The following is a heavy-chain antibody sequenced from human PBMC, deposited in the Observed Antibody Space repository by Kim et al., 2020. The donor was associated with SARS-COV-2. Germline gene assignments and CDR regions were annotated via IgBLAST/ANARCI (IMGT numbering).Heavy chain of an antibody. CDR2: IYYSGST. Sequence: SETLSLTCTVSGGSISSSSYYWGWIRQPPGKGLEWIGSIYYSGSTYYNPSLKSRVTISVDTSKNQFSLKLSSVTAADTAVYYCARDHGDYPGGPIYGMDVWGQGTTVTVSS. J-gene: IGHJ6*02. CDR3: ARDHGDYPGGPIYGMDV. CDR1: GGSISSSSYY. V-gene: IGHV4-39*07. D-gene: IGHD4-17*01.